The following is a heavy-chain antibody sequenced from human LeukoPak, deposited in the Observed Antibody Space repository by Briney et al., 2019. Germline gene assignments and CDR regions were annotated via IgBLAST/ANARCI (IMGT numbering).Heavy chain of an antibody. J-gene: IGHJ3*02. D-gene: IGHD2-2*01. Sequence: SETLSLTCTVSGGSISSSSYYWGWIRQPPGKGLEWIGSIYYSGSTYYSPSLKSRVTISVDTSKNQFSLKLSSVTAADTAVYYCARDGAAHALEDAFDIWGQGTMVTVSS. V-gene: IGHV4-39*07. CDR2: IYYSGST. CDR1: GGSISSSSYY. CDR3: ARDGAAHALEDAFDI.